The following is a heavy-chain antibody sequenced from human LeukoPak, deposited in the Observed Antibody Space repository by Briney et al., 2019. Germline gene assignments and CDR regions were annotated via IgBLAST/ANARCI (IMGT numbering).Heavy chain of an antibody. D-gene: IGHD2-2*01. CDR1: GYTFTSDG. CDR2: ISAYNGNT. V-gene: IGHV1-18*01. J-gene: IGHJ6*03. Sequence: ASVKVSCKASGYTFTSDGISWVRQAPGQGLEWMGWISAYNGNTNYAQKFQGRVTMTRNTSISTAYMELSSLRSEDTAVYYCARGVVVPAAIFAYYYYYYMDVWGKGTTVTISS. CDR3: ARGVVVPAAIFAYYYYYYMDV.